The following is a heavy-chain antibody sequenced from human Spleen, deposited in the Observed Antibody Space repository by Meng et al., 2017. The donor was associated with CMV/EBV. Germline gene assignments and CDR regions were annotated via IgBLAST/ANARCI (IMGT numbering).Heavy chain of an antibody. CDR1: SISSGDYS. D-gene: IGHD1-26*01. CDR3: ASTQASGSPLDFWFDP. CDR2: IYYSGST. J-gene: IGHJ5*02. Sequence: SISSGDYSWIWIRQPPGKGLEWIGYIYYSGSTYYNPSLKSRVTISVDTSKNHFSLKLSSVTAADTAVYYCASTQASGSPLDFWFDPWGQGTLVTVSS. V-gene: IGHV4-30-4*08.